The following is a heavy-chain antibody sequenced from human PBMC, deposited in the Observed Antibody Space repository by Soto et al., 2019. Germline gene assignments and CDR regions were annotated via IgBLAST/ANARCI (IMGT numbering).Heavy chain of an antibody. J-gene: IGHJ4*02. CDR1: GFTFSSYG. CDR2: ISYDGSNK. CDR3: AIPLGSPDTLDY. Sequence: QVQLVESGGGVVQPGRSLRLSCAASGFTFSSYGMHWVRQAPGKGLEWVAVISYDGSNKYYADSVKGRFTISRDNSKNTLYLQMNSLRAEDTAVYYCAIPLGSPDTLDYWGQGTLVTVSS. V-gene: IGHV3-30*03. D-gene: IGHD3-10*01.